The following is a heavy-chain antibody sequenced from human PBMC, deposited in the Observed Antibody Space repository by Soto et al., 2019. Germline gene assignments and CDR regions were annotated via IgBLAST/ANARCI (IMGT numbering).Heavy chain of an antibody. V-gene: IGHV3-23*01. CDR2: ISGSGGST. J-gene: IGHJ4*02. Sequence: SLRLSCAASGFTFSSYAMSWVRQAPGKGLEWVSAISGSGGSTYYADSVKGRFTISRDNSKNTLYLQMNSLRAEDTAVYYCAKAIRYSSSWYYFDYWGQGTLVTVSS. CDR1: GFTFSSYA. CDR3: AKAIRYSSSWYYFDY. D-gene: IGHD6-13*01.